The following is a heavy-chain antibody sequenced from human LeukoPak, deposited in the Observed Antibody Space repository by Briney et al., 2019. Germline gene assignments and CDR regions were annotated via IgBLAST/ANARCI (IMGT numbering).Heavy chain of an antibody. CDR1: GGSISSYY. CDR3: ARGAYYYGSDRAVFDI. CDR2: IYYSGST. Sequence: SETLSLTCTVSGGSISSYYWSWIRQPPGKGLEWIGYIYYSGSTNYNPSLKSRVTISVDTSKNQFSLKLSSVAAADTAVYYCARGAYYYGSDRAVFDIWGQGTMVTVSS. V-gene: IGHV4-59*01. J-gene: IGHJ3*02. D-gene: IGHD3-10*01.